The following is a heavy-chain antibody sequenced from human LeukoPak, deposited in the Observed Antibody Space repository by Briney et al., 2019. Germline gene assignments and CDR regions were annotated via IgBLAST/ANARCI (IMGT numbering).Heavy chain of an antibody. CDR1: GYTFTSYA. CDR2: ISAYNGNT. V-gene: IGHV1-18*01. J-gene: IGHJ4*02. CDR3: ARAYYESSAYRHAVYFNY. D-gene: IGHD3-22*01. Sequence: GASVKVSCKAPGYTFTSYAISWVRQAPGQGLEWMGWISAYNGNTNYAQRLQGRVTMTKDTSTNTVYMHLSSLSSDDTAVYYCARAYYESSAYRHAVYFNYWGQGTLVTVSS.